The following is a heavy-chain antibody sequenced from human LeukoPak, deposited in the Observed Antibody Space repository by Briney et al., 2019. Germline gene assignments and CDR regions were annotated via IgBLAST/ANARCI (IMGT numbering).Heavy chain of an antibody. CDR3: ARDRSPYSSGWVGESVSHAFDI. D-gene: IGHD6-19*01. Sequence: ASVKVSCKASGGTFSSYGISWVRQAPGQGLEWMGWISAYNGNTNYAQKLQGRVTMTTDTSTSTAYMELRSLRSDDTAVYYCARDRSPYSSGWVGESVSHAFDIWGQGTMVTVSS. CDR1: GGTFSSYG. J-gene: IGHJ3*02. CDR2: ISAYNGNT. V-gene: IGHV1-18*01.